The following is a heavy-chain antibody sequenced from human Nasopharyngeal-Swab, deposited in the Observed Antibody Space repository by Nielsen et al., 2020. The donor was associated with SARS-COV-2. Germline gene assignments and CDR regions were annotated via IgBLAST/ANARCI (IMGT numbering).Heavy chain of an antibody. V-gene: IGHV1-69*13. CDR3: ARLNPEYYYYGMDV. CDR2: IIPIFGTA. J-gene: IGHJ6*02. CDR1: GGTFSSYA. Sequence: SVKVSCKASGGTFSSYAISWVRQAPGQGLEWMGGIIPIFGTANYAQKFQGRVTITADESTSTAYMELSRLRSDDTAVYYCARLNPEYYYYGMDVWGQGTTVTVSS.